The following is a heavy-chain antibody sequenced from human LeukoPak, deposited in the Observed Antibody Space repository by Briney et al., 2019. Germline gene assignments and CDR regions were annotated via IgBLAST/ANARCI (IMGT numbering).Heavy chain of an antibody. CDR1: GGSYSGYY. CDR2: INHSGST. J-gene: IGHJ6*02. V-gene: IGHV4-34*01. CDR3: ARARYYDFWSGYRGAYYYYGMDV. Sequence: KASETLSLTCAVYGGSYSGYYWSWIRQPPGKGLEWIGEINHSGSTNYNPSLKSRVTISVDTSKNQFSLKLSSVTAADTAVYYCARARYYDFWSGYRGAYYYYGMDVWGQGTTVTVSS. D-gene: IGHD3-3*01.